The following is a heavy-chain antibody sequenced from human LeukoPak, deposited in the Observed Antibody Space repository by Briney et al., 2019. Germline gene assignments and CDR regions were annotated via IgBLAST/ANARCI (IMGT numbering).Heavy chain of an antibody. Sequence: AGGSLRLSCAASGFTFSSYGMHWVRQAPGKGLEWVAVIWNDGRNKYYADSVKGRFTISRDNSKNTLYLQMNSLRAEDTAVYYCARDQHDRYFDYWGQGTLVNVSS. CDR1: GFTFSSYG. CDR3: ARDQHDRYFDY. J-gene: IGHJ4*02. V-gene: IGHV3-33*01. CDR2: IWNDGRNK.